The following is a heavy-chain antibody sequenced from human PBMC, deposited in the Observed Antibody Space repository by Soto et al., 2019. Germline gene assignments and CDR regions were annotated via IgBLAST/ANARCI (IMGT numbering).Heavy chain of an antibody. J-gene: IGHJ4*02. V-gene: IGHV3-48*02. Sequence: GGSLRLSCAASGFTFSSYSMNWVRQAPGKGLEWVSYISSSSSTIYYADSVKGRFTISRDNAKISLYLQMNSLRDEDTAVYYCARGAKVGSYYDSSGYYGLYYFDYWGQGTLVTVSS. CDR1: GFTFSSYS. CDR3: ARGAKVGSYYDSSGYYGLYYFDY. D-gene: IGHD3-22*01. CDR2: ISSSSSTI.